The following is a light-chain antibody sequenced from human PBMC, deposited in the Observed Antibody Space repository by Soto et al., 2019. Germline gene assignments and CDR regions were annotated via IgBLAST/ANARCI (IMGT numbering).Light chain of an antibody. V-gene: IGKV3-15*01. CDR3: QQFNVWPLT. J-gene: IGKJ4*01. CDR1: QSVGSN. CDR2: GAS. Sequence: EMVLTQSPATLSVSPGGSATLSCRASQSVGSNLAWYQQKPGQAPRLLIYGASTRATGIPATFSGSGSGTEFTLTISSLQSEDSAVYYCQQFNVWPLTFGGGTKVEI.